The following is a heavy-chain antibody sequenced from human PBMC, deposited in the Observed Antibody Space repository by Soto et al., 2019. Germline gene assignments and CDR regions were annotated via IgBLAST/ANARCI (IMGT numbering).Heavy chain of an antibody. CDR1: GDSVSGNSAA. J-gene: IGHJ6*02. CDR2: TYYRSKWYN. Sequence: SQTLSLTCAISGDSVSGNSAAWNWIRQSPSRGLEWLGRTYYRSKWYNDYAVSVKGRIIINPDTSKNQFSLQLNSVTPEDTAVYYCARDLVDFRSSYHYYSGMDVWGQGTTVTVSS. D-gene: IGHD3-3*01. V-gene: IGHV6-1*01. CDR3: ARDLVDFRSSYHYYSGMDV.